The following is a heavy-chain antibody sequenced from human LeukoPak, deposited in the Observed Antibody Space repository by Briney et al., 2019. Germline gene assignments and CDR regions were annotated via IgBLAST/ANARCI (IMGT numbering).Heavy chain of an antibody. D-gene: IGHD6-6*01. J-gene: IGHJ4*02. CDR2: ISSSSGDI. Sequence: GGSLRLCCAASGFTFSSYSVNWVREAPGKGLEWVSSISSSSGDIYYADSVKGRFTISRDNAKNSLYLKMNSLRADDTAVYYGARADEQLLDYWGQETLVTVSS. CDR1: GFTFSSYS. CDR3: ARADEQLLDY. V-gene: IGHV3-21*01.